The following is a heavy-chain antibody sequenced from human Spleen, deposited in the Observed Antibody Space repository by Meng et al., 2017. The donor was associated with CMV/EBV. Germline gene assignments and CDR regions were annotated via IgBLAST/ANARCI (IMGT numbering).Heavy chain of an antibody. CDR3: ATGSGDFDH. D-gene: IGHD1-26*01. V-gene: IGHV4-4*07. CDR1: GGYIKNWF. J-gene: IGHJ4*02. CDR2: VYINDNT. Sequence: QVQLQESRPGRCKPSDTLSIPRTFAGGYIKNWFWSWIRQPAGKKLEWIGRVYINDNTNYNPSFRSRVIMSVDASNNQFSLKLTSVTAADAAVYYCATGSGDFDHWGQGTLVTVSS.